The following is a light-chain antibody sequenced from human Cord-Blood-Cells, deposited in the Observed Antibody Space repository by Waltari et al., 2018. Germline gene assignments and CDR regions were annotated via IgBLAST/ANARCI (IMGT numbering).Light chain of an antibody. CDR2: AAS. CDR1: QSISSY. CDR3: QQSYSTPPELT. V-gene: IGKV1-39*01. J-gene: IGKJ4*01. Sequence: DLQMTQSPSSLSASLGDRVTITCRASQSISSYLNWYQQKPGKAPKLLIYAASSLQSGVPSRFSGSGSGTDVTLTISSLQPEDFATYYCQQSYSTPPELTFGGGTKVEIK.